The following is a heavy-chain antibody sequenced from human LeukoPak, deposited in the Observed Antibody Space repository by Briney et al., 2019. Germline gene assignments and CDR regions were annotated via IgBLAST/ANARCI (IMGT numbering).Heavy chain of an antibody. D-gene: IGHD3-10*01. J-gene: IGHJ4*02. CDR1: GYTFTGYY. V-gene: IGHV1-2*02. Sequence: ASVKVSRKASGYTFTGYYIHWVRQAPGQGLEWMGWINPNRGGTKYAQKFQGRVTMTRDTSISTAYMELSRLRADDTAVYYCARVKGIIWFGDLLWDHFDYWGQGTLVTVSS. CDR3: ARVKGIIWFGDLLWDHFDY. CDR2: INPNRGGT.